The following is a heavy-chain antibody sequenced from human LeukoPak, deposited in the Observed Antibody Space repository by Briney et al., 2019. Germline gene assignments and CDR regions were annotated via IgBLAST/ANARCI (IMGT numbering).Heavy chain of an antibody. Sequence: GGSLRLSCAASGFTFTSYSITWVRQAPGKGLEWVSYVSASSATILYADSIKGRFIIPRDNAKNSLYLQMTSLRDEDTAVYYCAREAYGDYFFDYWGQGTLVTVSS. J-gene: IGHJ4*02. V-gene: IGHV3-48*02. CDR3: AREAYGDYFFDY. CDR1: GFTFTSYS. CDR2: VSASSATI. D-gene: IGHD4-17*01.